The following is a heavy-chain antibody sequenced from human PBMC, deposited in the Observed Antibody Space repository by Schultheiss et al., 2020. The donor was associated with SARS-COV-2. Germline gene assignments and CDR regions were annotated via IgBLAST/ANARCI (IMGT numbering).Heavy chain of an antibody. Sequence: SETLSLTCTVSGGSVISWIYHWGWIRQPPGKGLEWIGSIYYSGATYYNPSLKSRVTISVDTSKNQFSLKLSSVTAADTAVYYCARGSGEWLLSNYYYYGMDVWGQGTTVTVSS. D-gene: IGHD6-19*01. CDR2: IYYSGAT. V-gene: IGHV4-39*07. CDR1: GGSVISWIYH. J-gene: IGHJ6*02. CDR3: ARGSGEWLLSNYYYYGMDV.